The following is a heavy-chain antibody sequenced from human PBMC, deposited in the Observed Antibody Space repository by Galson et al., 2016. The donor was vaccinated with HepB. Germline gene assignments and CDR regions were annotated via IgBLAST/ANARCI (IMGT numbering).Heavy chain of an antibody. J-gene: IGHJ3*02. V-gene: IGHV4-4*02. CDR3: ASYLIQSWAGSDAFDT. CDR1: GGSITSSFW. Sequence: SETLSLTCAVSGGSITSSFWWTWVRQSPGKGLEWIGEIYETGSTNYNPSLKSRVTISVDKSKNQFSLKLISVTAADTAMYYCASYLIQSWAGSDAFDTWGLGTMVTVSS. CDR2: IYETGST. D-gene: IGHD5-18*01.